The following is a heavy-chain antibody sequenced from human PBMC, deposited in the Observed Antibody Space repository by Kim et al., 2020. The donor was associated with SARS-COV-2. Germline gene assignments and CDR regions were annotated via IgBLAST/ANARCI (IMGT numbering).Heavy chain of an antibody. CDR2: IGGTSNYI. D-gene: IGHD2-2*01. CDR1: GFGFDTHS. CDR3: ARCGYCSSTSCYFYYY. Sequence: GGSLRLSCAASGFGFDTHSMNWVRQAPGKGLEWVSSIGGTSNYIYYADSVKGRFTISRDNAKNSLFLQMNSLRAEDTAVYYCARCGYCSSTSCYFYYY. V-gene: IGHV3-21*01. J-gene: IGHJ6*01.